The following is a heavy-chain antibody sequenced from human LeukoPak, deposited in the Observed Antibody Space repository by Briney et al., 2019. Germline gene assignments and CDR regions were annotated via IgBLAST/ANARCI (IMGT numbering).Heavy chain of an antibody. D-gene: IGHD5-18*01. CDR1: VFTFSRYA. CDR3: ARDERGYRFY. V-gene: IGHV3-23*01. J-gene: IGHJ4*02. CDR2: ISGSGGST. Sequence: GGSLRLSCAASVFTFSRYAMSWVRQAPGKGLEWVSAISGSGGSTYYADSVKGRFTISRDNSKNSLYLQMNSLRAEDTAVYYCARDERGYRFYWGQGTPVTVSS.